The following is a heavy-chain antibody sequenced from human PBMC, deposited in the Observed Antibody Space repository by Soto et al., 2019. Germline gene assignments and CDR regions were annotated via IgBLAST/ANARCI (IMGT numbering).Heavy chain of an antibody. CDR2: IYYSGST. J-gene: IGHJ6*02. V-gene: IGHV4-59*01. CDR3: ASMGIAARSKAYYYYGMDV. CDR1: GGSISSYY. D-gene: IGHD6-6*01. Sequence: PSETLSLTCTVSGGSISSYYWSWIRQPPGKGLEWIGYIYYSGSTNYNPSLKSRVTISVDTSKNQFSLKLSSVTAADTAVFYCASMGIAARSKAYYYYGMDVWGQGTTVTVSS.